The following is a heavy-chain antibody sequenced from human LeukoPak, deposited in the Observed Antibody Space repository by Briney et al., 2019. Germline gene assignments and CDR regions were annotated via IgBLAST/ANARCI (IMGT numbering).Heavy chain of an antibody. V-gene: IGHV3-15*05. CDR2: IKTKSEGGTT. CDR1: GFTFSDYE. CDR3: TTSGSRWDYFDY. J-gene: IGHJ4*02. Sequence: PGGSLRLSCVASGFTFSDYEFNWVRQAPGKGLEWVARIKTKSEGGTTDYAAPVKGRFTISRDDSKNTLYLQMNSLKTEDTAVYYCTTSGSRWDYFDYWGQGILATVSS. D-gene: IGHD4-23*01.